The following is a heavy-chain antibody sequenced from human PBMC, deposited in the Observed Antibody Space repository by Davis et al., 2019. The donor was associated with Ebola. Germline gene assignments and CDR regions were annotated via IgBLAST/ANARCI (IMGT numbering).Heavy chain of an antibody. Sequence: PGGSLRLSCAASGFTFSSYGMHWVRQAPGKGLEWVAVISYDGSNKYYADSVKGRFTISRDNSKNTLYLQMNSLRAEDTAVYYCAREIAVAGWGGMDVWGQGTTVTVSS. V-gene: IGHV3-30*03. CDR1: GFTFSSYG. J-gene: IGHJ6*02. D-gene: IGHD6-19*01. CDR3: AREIAVAGWGGMDV. CDR2: ISYDGSNK.